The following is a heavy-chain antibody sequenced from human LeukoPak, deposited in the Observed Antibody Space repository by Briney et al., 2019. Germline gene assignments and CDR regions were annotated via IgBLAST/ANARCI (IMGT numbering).Heavy chain of an antibody. J-gene: IGHJ4*02. CDR1: GFTFSSYA. CDR2: ISYDGSNK. CDR3: ARDSDGSHYYGSGSPFDY. Sequence: PGGSLRLSCAASGFTFSSYAMHWVRQAPGKGLEWVAVISYDGSNKYYADSVKGRFTISRDNSKNTLYLQMNSLRAEDTAVYYCARDSDGSHYYGSGSPFDYWGQGTLVTVSS. V-gene: IGHV3-30-3*01. D-gene: IGHD3-10*01.